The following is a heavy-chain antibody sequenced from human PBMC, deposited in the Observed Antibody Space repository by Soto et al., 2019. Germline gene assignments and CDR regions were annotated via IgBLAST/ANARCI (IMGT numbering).Heavy chain of an antibody. CDR3: ARLAYYDILTGSYIHYYYYGMDV. V-gene: IGHV4-39*01. J-gene: IGHJ6*02. CDR1: GDSISSSSYY. D-gene: IGHD3-9*01. CDR2: IYYSGST. Sequence: SETLSLTCTVSGDSISSSSYYWGWIRQPPGKGLEWIGSIYYSGSTYYNPSLKSRVTISVDTSKNQFSLKLSSVTAADTAVYYCARLAYYDILTGSYIHYYYYGMDVWGQGTTVT.